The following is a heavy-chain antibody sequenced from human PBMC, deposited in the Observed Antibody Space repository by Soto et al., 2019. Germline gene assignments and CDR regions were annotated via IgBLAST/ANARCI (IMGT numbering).Heavy chain of an antibody. D-gene: IGHD3-16*01. J-gene: IGHJ3*02. CDR1: GFPFSSYA. Sequence: GVLRLSCVASGFPFSSYAMSWVRQTPGKGLEWVSGISGSGGRTYYADSVKGRFTISRDNSNNTLSLQMHILRVEDTAVYFCAKGGYYSLFDIWGQGTVVTVSS. V-gene: IGHV3-23*01. CDR3: AKGGYYSLFDI. CDR2: ISGSGGRT.